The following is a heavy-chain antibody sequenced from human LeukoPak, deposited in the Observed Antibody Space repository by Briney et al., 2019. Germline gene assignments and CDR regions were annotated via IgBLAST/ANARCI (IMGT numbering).Heavy chain of an antibody. J-gene: IGHJ4*02. CDR1: GGTFSSYA. V-gene: IGHV1-69*05. D-gene: IGHD3-10*01. Sequence: SVKVSCKASGGTFSSYAISWVRQAPGQGLEWMGGIIPIFGTANYAQKFQGRVTITTDESTSTAYMELSSLRSEDTAVYYCARGRSTGYYYGSAYFDYCGQGTLVTVSS. CDR3: ARGRSTGYYYGSAYFDY. CDR2: IIPIFGTA.